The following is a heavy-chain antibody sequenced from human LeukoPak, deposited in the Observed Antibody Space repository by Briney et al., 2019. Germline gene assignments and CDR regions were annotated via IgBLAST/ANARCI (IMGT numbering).Heavy chain of an antibody. CDR3: ARDYGSIAAAGTHDY. Sequence: ASVKVSCKASGYTFTSYGISWVRQAPGQGLEWMGWISVYNGHTNYAQKLQGRVTMTTDTSTSTAYMELRSLRSDDTAVYYCARDYGSIAAAGTHDYWGQGTLVTVSS. V-gene: IGHV1-18*04. CDR2: ISVYNGHT. D-gene: IGHD6-13*01. J-gene: IGHJ4*02. CDR1: GYTFTSYG.